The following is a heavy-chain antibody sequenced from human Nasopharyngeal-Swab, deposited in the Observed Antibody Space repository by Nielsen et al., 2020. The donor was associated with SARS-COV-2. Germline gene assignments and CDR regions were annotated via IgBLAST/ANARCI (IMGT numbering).Heavy chain of an antibody. V-gene: IGHV3-74*01. CDR3: ARVPWQWLVHFDY. CDR2: INSDGSST. J-gene: IGHJ4*02. Sequence: GGSLRLSCAASGFTFSSYWMHWVRQAPGKGLVWVSRINSDGSSTSYADSVKGRFTISRDNAKNTLYLQMNSLRAEDTTVYYCARVPWQWLVHFDYWGQGTLVTVSS. D-gene: IGHD6-19*01. CDR1: GFTFSSYW.